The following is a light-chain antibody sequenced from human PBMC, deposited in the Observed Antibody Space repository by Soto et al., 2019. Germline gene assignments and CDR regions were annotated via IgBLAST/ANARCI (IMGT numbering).Light chain of an antibody. CDR1: SSNIGSNT. CDR3: TAWDDSLNGYV. V-gene: IGLV1-44*01. Sequence: QSVLTQPPSASGTPGQRVTISCSGSSSNIGSNTVNWYQQLPGTAPKVLIYTNNQRPSGVPDRFSGSKSGTSASLAISGLQSEDEADYYCTAWDDSLNGYVFGSGIKVTVL. J-gene: IGLJ1*01. CDR2: TNN.